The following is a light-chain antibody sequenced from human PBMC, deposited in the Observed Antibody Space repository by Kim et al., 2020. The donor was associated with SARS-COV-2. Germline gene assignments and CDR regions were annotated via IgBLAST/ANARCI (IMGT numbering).Light chain of an antibody. CDR1: KLGDRY. CDR3: QAWDSSVVV. Sequence: SYELTQPPSVSVSPGQTASITCSGDKLGDRYANWYRQKPGQSPVVVIYQDGHRPSGIPERFSGSSSGNTATLTISGTQAVDEADYYCQAWDSSVVVFGGGTKLTVL. CDR2: QDG. V-gene: IGLV3-1*01. J-gene: IGLJ2*01.